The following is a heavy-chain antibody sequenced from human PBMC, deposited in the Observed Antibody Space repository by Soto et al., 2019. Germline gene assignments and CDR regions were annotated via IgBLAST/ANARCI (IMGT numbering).Heavy chain of an antibody. D-gene: IGHD3-16*01. CDR1: GDSIRNYF. Sequence: PSETLSLTCTVSGDSIRNYFWSWIRQPAGKGLEWIGRIYTSGSSNYNPSLKSRLTMSVDTSKNQVSLNLRSVTAADTAVYYCARHPGTSMIENYYNGMDVWGRGTTVTVSS. CDR2: IYTSGSS. CDR3: ARHPGTSMIENYYNGMDV. J-gene: IGHJ6*02. V-gene: IGHV4-4*07.